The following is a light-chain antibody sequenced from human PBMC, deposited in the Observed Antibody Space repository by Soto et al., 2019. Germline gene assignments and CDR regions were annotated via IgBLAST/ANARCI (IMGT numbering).Light chain of an antibody. Sequence: QSALTQPASVSGSPGQSITISCIGTSTYVGDYKSISWYQQHPGKAPKLLIYDVTNRPSRVSNRFSGSKSGNTASLTISGLQAEDEADYYCSSYTTTNTLVFGGGTKLTVL. V-gene: IGLV2-14*01. CDR2: DVT. CDR3: SSYTTTNTLV. CDR1: STYVGDYKS. J-gene: IGLJ2*01.